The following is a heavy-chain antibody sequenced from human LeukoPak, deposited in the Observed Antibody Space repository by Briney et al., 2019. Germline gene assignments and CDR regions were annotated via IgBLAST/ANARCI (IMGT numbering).Heavy chain of an antibody. Sequence: ASEKVSCKASGYTCTSYDFYWVRQAAGQRPEWMGRMSPNSGDTGYAQKFHDRVTMTRNTSISTAYMELSSLRSDDTAVYYCARGPPTWGYDYWGPGTLVTVSS. CDR1: GYTCTSYD. CDR3: ARGPPTWGYDY. V-gene: IGHV1-8*01. J-gene: IGHJ4*02. CDR2: MSPNSGDT. D-gene: IGHD7-27*01.